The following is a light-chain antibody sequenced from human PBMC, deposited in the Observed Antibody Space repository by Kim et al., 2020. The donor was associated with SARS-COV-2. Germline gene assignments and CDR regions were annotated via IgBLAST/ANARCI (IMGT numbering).Light chain of an antibody. J-gene: IGLJ3*02. CDR3: QTWGTGIWV. Sequence: SVKLHWTLGSGNSSYAIARHQQQAGKGPRYLMKLNSDGSHSKGDGIPDRFSGSSSGAERYLTISSLQSEDEADYYCQTWGTGIWVFGGGTQLTVL. CDR1: SGNSSYA. V-gene: IGLV4-69*01. CDR2: LNSDGSH.